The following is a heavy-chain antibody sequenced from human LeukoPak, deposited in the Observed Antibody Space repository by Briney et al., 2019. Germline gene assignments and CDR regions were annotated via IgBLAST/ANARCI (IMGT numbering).Heavy chain of an antibody. J-gene: IGHJ4*02. D-gene: IGHD5-12*01. Sequence: SETLSLTCAVYGGSFSGYYWSWIRQPPGKGLEWIGETNHSGSTNYNPSLKSRVTISVDTSKNQFSLKLSSVTAADTAVYYCARATWLRFFDYWGQGTLVTVSS. CDR2: TNHSGST. V-gene: IGHV4-34*01. CDR1: GGSFSGYY. CDR3: ARATWLRFFDY.